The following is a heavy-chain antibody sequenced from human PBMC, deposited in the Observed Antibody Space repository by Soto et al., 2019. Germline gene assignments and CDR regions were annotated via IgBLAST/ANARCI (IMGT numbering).Heavy chain of an antibody. CDR3: ARGGYGDPDYYYYGMDV. V-gene: IGHV4-34*01. D-gene: IGHD4-17*01. CDR1: GGSFSGYY. Sequence: SETLSLTCAVYGGSFSGYYWSRIRQPPGKGLEWIGEINHSGSTNYNPSLKSRVTISVDTSKNQFSLKLSSVTAADTAVYYCARGGYGDPDYYYYGMDVWGQGTTVTVYS. J-gene: IGHJ6*02. CDR2: INHSGST.